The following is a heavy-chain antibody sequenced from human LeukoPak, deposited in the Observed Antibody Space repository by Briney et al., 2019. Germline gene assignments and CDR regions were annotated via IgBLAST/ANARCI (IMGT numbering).Heavy chain of an antibody. D-gene: IGHD4-23*01. CDR2: IIPIFGTA. J-gene: IGHJ4*02. CDR3: ARGLYGGNSDYFDY. Sequence: SVKVSRKASGGTFSSYAISWVRQAPGQGLEWMGGIIPIFGTANYAQKFQGRVTITADESTSTAYMELSSLRSEDTAVYYCARGLYGGNSDYFDYWGQGTLVTVSS. V-gene: IGHV1-69*13. CDR1: GGTFSSYA.